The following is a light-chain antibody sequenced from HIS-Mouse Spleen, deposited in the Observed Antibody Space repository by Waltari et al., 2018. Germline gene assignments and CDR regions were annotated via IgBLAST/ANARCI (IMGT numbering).Light chain of an antibody. J-gene: IGLJ2*01. CDR2: EDS. V-gene: IGLV3-10*01. CDR3: YSTDSSGNHRV. CDR1: ALPKKS. Sequence: SYDLTQPPSVSVSPGQTARNPCSGEALPKKSAYWYQQKSGQAPVLVIYEDSKRPSGIPERFSGSSSGTMATLTISGAQVEDEADYYCYSTDSSGNHRVFGGGTKLTVL.